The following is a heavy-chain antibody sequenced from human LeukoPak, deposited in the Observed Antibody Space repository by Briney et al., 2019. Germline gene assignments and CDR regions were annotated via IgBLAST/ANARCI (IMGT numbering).Heavy chain of an antibody. CDR2: IYSGGST. D-gene: IGHD3-10*02. Sequence: PGGSLRLSCAASGFTVSSNYMSWVRQAPGKGLEWVSVIYSGGSTYYADSVKGRFTISRDNSKNTLYLQMNSLRAEDTAVYYCVFGELLGNFDYWGQGTLVTVSS. CDR3: VFGELLGNFDY. J-gene: IGHJ4*02. CDR1: GFTVSSNY. V-gene: IGHV3-66*01.